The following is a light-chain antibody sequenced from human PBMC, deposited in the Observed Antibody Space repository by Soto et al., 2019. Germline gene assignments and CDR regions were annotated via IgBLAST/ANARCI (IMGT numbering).Light chain of an antibody. J-gene: IGLJ1*01. CDR3: SSYTTSGTLV. V-gene: IGLV2-14*03. Sequence: QSALTQSASVSGSPGQSIIISCTGTSSDVGSYNYVSWYQHHPGKAPKFMIYDVSNRPSGVSNRFSGSKSGNTASLTISGLQAEDEADNYCSSYTTSGTLVFGSGTKLTVL. CDR2: DVS. CDR1: SSDVGSYNY.